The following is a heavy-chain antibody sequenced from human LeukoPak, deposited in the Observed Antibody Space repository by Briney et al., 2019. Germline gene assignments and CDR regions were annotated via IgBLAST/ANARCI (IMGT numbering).Heavy chain of an antibody. D-gene: IGHD3-3*01. CDR2: IIPVFGTA. V-gene: IGHV1-69*05. CDR1: GGTFSSYA. J-gene: IGHJ5*02. CDR3: ARVNVLRFLESGNWFDP. Sequence: ASVKVSCKASGGTFSSYAISWVRQAPGQGLEWMGGIIPVFGTANYAQKFQGRVTITTDESTSTAYMELSSLRSEDTAVYYCARVNVLRFLESGNWFDPWGQGTLVTVSS.